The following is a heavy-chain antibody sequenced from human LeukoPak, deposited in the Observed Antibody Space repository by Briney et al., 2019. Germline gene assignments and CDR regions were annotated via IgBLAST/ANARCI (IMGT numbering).Heavy chain of an antibody. CDR1: RYTFTSYG. V-gene: IGHV1-18*01. Sequence: AAVQVSCKASRYTFTSYGISWVRQPPGQGLEWMGWISAYNGNTNYAQKLQGRVTMTTDTSTSTAYMELRSLRSDDTAVYYCARDGVVITTSPFDYWGQGTLVTVSS. D-gene: IGHD3-22*01. J-gene: IGHJ4*02. CDR2: ISAYNGNT. CDR3: ARDGVVITTSPFDY.